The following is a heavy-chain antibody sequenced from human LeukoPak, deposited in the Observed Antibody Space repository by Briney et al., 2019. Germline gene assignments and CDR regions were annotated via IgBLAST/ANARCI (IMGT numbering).Heavy chain of an antibody. V-gene: IGHV1-69*05. CDR3: ARERGITIFGVVISIIDY. D-gene: IGHD3-3*01. CDR1: GGTFSSYA. Sequence: SVKVSCKASGGTFSSYAISWVRQAPGQGLEWMGGIIPIFGTANYAQKFQGRVTITTDESTSTAYMELSSLRSEDTAVYYCARERGITIFGVVISIIDYWGQGTLVTVSS. J-gene: IGHJ4*02. CDR2: IIPIFGTA.